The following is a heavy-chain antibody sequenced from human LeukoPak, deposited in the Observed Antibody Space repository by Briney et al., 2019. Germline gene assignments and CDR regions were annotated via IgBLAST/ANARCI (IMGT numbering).Heavy chain of an antibody. CDR1: GFTVSSNY. Sequence: GGSLRLSCAASGFTVSSNYMSWVRQAPGKGLEWVSSISGSGGSTQYADSVQGRFAISRDNSKNTLYLQMNGLRAEDAAVYFCARDPNGDYIGTFDMWGRGTMVSVSS. J-gene: IGHJ3*02. D-gene: IGHD4-17*01. CDR2: ISGSGGST. CDR3: ARDPNGDYIGTFDM. V-gene: IGHV3-23*01.